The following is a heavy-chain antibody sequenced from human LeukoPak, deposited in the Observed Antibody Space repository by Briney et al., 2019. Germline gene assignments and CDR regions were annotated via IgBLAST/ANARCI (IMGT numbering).Heavy chain of an antibody. V-gene: IGHV1-69*13. Sequence: SVKVSCKASGGTFSSYAISWVRQAPGQGLEWMGGIIPIFGTANYAQKFQGRVTITADESTSTAYMELSSLRSEDTAVYYCARDAVWSGYYTYYYYMDVWGKGTTVTVSS. CDR1: GGTFSSYA. D-gene: IGHD3-3*01. CDR2: IIPIFGTA. J-gene: IGHJ6*03. CDR3: ARDAVWSGYYTYYYYMDV.